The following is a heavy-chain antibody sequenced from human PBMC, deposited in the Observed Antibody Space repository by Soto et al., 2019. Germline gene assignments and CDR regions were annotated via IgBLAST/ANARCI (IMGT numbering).Heavy chain of an antibody. V-gene: IGHV3-53*04. D-gene: IGHD2-2*01. CDR1: GFTVSSNY. Sequence: GGSLRLSCAASGFTVSSNYMSWVRQAPGKGLEWVSVIYSGGSTYYADSVKGRFTISRHNSKNTLYLQMNSLRAEDTAVYYCARGHCSSTSCRYYYYYMDVWGKGTTVTVSS. J-gene: IGHJ6*03. CDR3: ARGHCSSTSCRYYYYYMDV. CDR2: IYSGGST.